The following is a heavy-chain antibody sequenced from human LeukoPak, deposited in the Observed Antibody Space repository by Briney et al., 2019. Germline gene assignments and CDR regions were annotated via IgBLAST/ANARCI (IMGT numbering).Heavy chain of an antibody. CDR3: ARDYGHYYDSSGYYFDY. CDR1: GGSFSGYY. D-gene: IGHD3-22*01. J-gene: IGHJ4*02. V-gene: IGHV4-34*01. Sequence: PSETLSLTCAVYGGSFSGYYWSWIRQPPGKGLEWIGEVNHSGSTNYNPSLKSRVTISVDTSKNQFSLKLSSVTAADTAVYYCARDYGHYYDSSGYYFDYWGQGTLVTVSS. CDR2: VNHSGST.